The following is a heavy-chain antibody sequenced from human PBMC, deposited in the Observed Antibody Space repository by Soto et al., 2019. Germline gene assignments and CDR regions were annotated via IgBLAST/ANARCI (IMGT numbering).Heavy chain of an antibody. D-gene: IGHD2-15*01. CDR3: ARVVPTRYYYGMDV. J-gene: IGHJ6*02. CDR2: INSDGSST. CDR1: GLTFSSYW. V-gene: IGHV3-74*01. Sequence: GGSLRLSCAASGLTFSSYWMHWVRQAPGKGLVWVSRINSDGSSTNYADSVKGRFTISRDNAKNTLDLQMNSLRAEDTAVYYCARVVPTRYYYGMDVWGQGTTVTVSS.